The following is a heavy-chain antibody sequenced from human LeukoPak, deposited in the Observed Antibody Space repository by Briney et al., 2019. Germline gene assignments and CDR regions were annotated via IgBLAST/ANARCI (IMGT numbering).Heavy chain of an antibody. Sequence: PGGSLRLSCVVSGFTFSNYSMNWVRQAPGKGLVWVSRINSDGSSTSYADSVKGRFTISRDNAKNTLYLQMNSLRAEDTAVYYCAREGVYCSSTSCYSSGFDYWGQGTLVTVSS. CDR1: GFTFSNYS. J-gene: IGHJ4*02. CDR3: AREGVYCSSTSCYSSGFDY. D-gene: IGHD2-2*01. V-gene: IGHV3-74*01. CDR2: INSDGSST.